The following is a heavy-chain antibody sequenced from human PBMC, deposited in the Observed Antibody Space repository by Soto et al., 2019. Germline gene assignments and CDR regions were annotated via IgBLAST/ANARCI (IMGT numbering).Heavy chain of an antibody. CDR3: ARVGTYYYDSSGPKAAFDI. CDR1: GYTFTRYD. J-gene: IGHJ3*02. D-gene: IGHD3-22*01. V-gene: IGHV1-3*01. CDR2: INAGNGNQ. Sequence: QVQLVQSGAEVKKPGASVKVSCKASGYTFTRYDIHWLRQAPGQRLEWMGWINAGNGNQKYSQKFQGRVTITRDTSASTAYMVLSSLRSEDTAVYYCARVGTYYYDSSGPKAAFDIWGQGTMVTVSS.